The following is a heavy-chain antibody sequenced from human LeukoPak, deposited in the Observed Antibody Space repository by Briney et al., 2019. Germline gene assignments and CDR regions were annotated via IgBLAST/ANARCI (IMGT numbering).Heavy chain of an antibody. V-gene: IGHV1-2*02. CDR3: ARVRKRYFDWSNWFDP. CDR2: INPNSGGT. Sequence: ASVKVSCKASGYTFTGYYMHWVRQAPGQGLEWMGWINPNSGGTNYAQKFQGRVTMTRDTSISTAYMELSRLRSDDTAVYYCARVRKRYFDWSNWFDPWGQGTLVTVSP. J-gene: IGHJ5*02. D-gene: IGHD3-9*01. CDR1: GYTFTGYY.